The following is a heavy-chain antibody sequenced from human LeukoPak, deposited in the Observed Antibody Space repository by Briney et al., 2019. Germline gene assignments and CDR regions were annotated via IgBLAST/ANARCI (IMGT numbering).Heavy chain of an antibody. Sequence: SETLSLTCTVSGYSISSGYYWGWIRQPPGKGLEWIGSIYHSGSTYYNPSPKSRVTISVDTSKNQFSLKLNSVTAADTAVYYCARGEASDYVWGSYRYRSAFDIWGQGTMVTVSS. J-gene: IGHJ3*02. CDR3: ARGEASDYVWGSYRYRSAFDI. D-gene: IGHD3-16*02. CDR1: GYSISSGYY. CDR2: IYHSGST. V-gene: IGHV4-38-2*02.